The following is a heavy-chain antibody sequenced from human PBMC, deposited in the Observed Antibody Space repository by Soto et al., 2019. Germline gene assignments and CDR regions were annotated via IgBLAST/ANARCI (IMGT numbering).Heavy chain of an antibody. Sequence: GASVKVSCKAPGYTFISYAISWIRQAPGQGLEWMGWISAYNDNTNYAQKFQDRLTMTTDTSTSTAYVELRSLRSDDTAVYYCARPEGSHYYGMDVWGQGTTVTVSS. CDR1: GYTFISYA. CDR3: ARPEGSHYYGMDV. D-gene: IGHD2-15*01. CDR2: ISAYNDNT. V-gene: IGHV1-18*04. J-gene: IGHJ6*02.